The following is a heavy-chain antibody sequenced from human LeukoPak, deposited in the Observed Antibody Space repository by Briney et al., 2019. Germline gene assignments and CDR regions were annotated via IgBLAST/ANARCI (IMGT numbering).Heavy chain of an antibody. CDR2: INPSGGST. CDR3: ARDRGVGATPVFDC. D-gene: IGHD1-26*01. J-gene: IGHJ4*02. Sequence: ASVKVSCKASGYTFSRYHIHWVRQAPGQGLEWMGIINPSGGSTSYAQKFQGRVTMTRDTSTSTVYMELSSLRSEDTAVYYCARDRGVGATPVFDCWGQGTLVTVSS. V-gene: IGHV1-46*01. CDR1: GYTFSRYH.